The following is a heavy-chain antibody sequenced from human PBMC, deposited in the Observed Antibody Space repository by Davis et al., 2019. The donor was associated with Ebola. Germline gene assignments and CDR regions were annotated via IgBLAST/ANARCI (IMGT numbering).Heavy chain of an antibody. D-gene: IGHD6-6*01. CDR1: GFTFNSYS. Sequence: GESLKISCAVSGFTFNSYSMNWVRQAPGKGLEWVSSISSGSTYIYYADSVKGRFTISRDNAKNSLFLQMNSLRVEDTAVYYCARGIASIAGRPYNWFDPWGQGTLVTVSS. J-gene: IGHJ5*02. V-gene: IGHV3-21*01. CDR2: ISSGSTYI. CDR3: ARGIASIAGRPYNWFDP.